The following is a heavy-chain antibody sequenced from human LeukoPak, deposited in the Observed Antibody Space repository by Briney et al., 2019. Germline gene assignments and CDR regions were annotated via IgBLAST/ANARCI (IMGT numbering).Heavy chain of an antibody. CDR3: ARRGVPSKFYYFDS. Sequence: PSETLSLTCTVSGGSISDGSFYWSWIRQPAGKGLEWIGRIQSSGGARYNPSLKSRVVISLDTSNNQFSLNLNSVTAADTAVYYCARRGVPSKFYYFDSWGQGTLVTVSS. J-gene: IGHJ4*02. CDR2: IQSSGGA. CDR1: GGSISDGSFY. V-gene: IGHV4-61*02. D-gene: IGHD3-10*01.